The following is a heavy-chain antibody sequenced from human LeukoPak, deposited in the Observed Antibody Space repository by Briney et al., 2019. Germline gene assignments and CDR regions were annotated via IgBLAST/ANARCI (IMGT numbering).Heavy chain of an antibody. J-gene: IGHJ6*02. CDR3: TRGDPHGYGMDV. V-gene: IGHV3-13*05. CDR1: GFTFSNYD. Sequence: GGSLRLSCAASGFTFSNYDMHWVRQVTGKGLEWVSSIGTAGDPYYADSVKGRFTISRENGKNSLNLQMNSLRAGDTAVYYCTRGDPHGYGMDVWGQGTTVTVSS. CDR2: IGTAGDP.